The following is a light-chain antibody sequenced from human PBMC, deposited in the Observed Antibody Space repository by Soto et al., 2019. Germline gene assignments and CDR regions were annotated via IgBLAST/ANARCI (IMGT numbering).Light chain of an antibody. CDR2: ENS. V-gene: IGLV2-23*01. CDR3: CSYAVSSTWV. J-gene: IGLJ3*02. CDR1: SSDVGSYNL. Sequence: QSALTQPASVSGSPGQSITISCTGTSSDVGSYNLVSWYQQHPGKAPKIMIYENSKRPSGISNRFSGSKSGNTASLTISGLQAEDEADYYCCSYAVSSTWVFGGGTQLTVL.